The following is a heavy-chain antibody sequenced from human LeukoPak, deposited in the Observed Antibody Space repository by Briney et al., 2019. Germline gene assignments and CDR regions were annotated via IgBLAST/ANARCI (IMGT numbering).Heavy chain of an antibody. CDR3: ARGLPVWLPDYYYYMDV. CDR1: GGSLSSYY. V-gene: IGHV4-4*07. Sequence: SETLSLTCTVSGGSLSSYYWSWIRQPAGKGREWIGRIYTSGSTNYNPSLKSRVTMSVDTSKNQFSLKLSSVTAADTAVYYCARGLPVWLPDYYYYMDVWGKGTTVTVSS. D-gene: IGHD5-12*01. J-gene: IGHJ6*03. CDR2: IYTSGST.